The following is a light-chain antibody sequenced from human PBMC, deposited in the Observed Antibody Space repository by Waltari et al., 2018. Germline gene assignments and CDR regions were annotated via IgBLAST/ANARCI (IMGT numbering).Light chain of an antibody. CDR2: AAA. J-gene: IGKJ5*01. Sequence: EIVLTQSPGTLSLSLGERVTLSCRASQSVRSSYLAWYQQKPGQAPRLLIYAAANRATGIPDRFSGRGSGTGFTLTISSLEPEDSAVYYCQQYGSTLITFGQGTRLEIK. V-gene: IGKV3-20*01. CDR1: QSVRSSY. CDR3: QQYGSTLIT.